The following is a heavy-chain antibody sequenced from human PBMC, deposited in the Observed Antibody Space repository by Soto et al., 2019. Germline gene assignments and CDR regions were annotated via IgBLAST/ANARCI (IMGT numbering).Heavy chain of an antibody. D-gene: IGHD2-15*01. CDR3: VRGDREDIAVVVGARPGEHGMDV. CDR1: GFTFSSYA. J-gene: IGHJ6*02. CDR2: ISYSGSNK. Sequence: QVQLVESGGGVVQPGRSLRLSCAASGFTFSSYAMHWVRQAPGKGLEWVTVISYSGSNKAYVDSVKGRFTISRDNSKNTLYLQMNSLSAEDTAVYYCVRGDREDIAVVVGARPGEHGMDVWGHGTTVTVSS. V-gene: IGHV3-30-3*01.